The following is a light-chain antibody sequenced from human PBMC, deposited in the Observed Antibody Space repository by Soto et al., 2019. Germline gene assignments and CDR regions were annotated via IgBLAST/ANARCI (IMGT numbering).Light chain of an antibody. Sequence: DIQMTQSPSTLSASVGDRVTITCRASQSISTWLAWYQQKPGKAPKLLISKASSLETGVPSRFSGSGSGTEFTLTIGSLQPDDLATYYCQDYDSFTFGQGTKVEIK. CDR1: QSISTW. J-gene: IGKJ1*01. CDR2: KAS. CDR3: QDYDSFT. V-gene: IGKV1-5*03.